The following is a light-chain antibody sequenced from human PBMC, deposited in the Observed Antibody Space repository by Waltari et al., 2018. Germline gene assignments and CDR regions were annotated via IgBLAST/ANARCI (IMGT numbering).Light chain of an antibody. J-gene: IGLJ2*01. CDR1: SSGVGSHNR. CDR2: EGS. Sequence: QSALTQPASVSGSPGQSITISCTCTSSGVGSHNRVPWYQPHPGKAPKLMIYEGSKRPSGVSNRFSGSKSGNTASLTISGLQAEDEADYYCCSYAGSSTLVFGGGTKLTVL. V-gene: IGLV2-23*01. CDR3: CSYAGSSTLV.